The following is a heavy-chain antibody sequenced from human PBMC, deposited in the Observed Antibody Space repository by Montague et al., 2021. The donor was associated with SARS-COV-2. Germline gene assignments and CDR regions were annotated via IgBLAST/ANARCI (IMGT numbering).Heavy chain of an antibody. D-gene: IGHD3-10*01. CDR1: GGSFSGYY. V-gene: IGHV4-34*01. Sequence: SETLSLTCAVYGGSFSGYYWSWIRQPPGKGLEWIGEINHSGSTNYNPSLKSRVIISVDTSKNQFSLKLSSVTAADTAVYYCARVRYYDSGTSLGMDVWGQGTTVTVSS. CDR3: ARVRYYDSGTSLGMDV. J-gene: IGHJ6*02. CDR2: INHSGST.